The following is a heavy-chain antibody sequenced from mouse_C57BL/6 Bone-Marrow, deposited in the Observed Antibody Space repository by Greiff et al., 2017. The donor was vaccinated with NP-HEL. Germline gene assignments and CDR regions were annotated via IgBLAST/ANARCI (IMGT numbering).Heavy chain of an antibody. V-gene: IGHV5-16*01. Sequence: DVTLVESEGGLVQPGSSMKLSCTASGFTFSDYYMAWVRQVPEKGLEWVANINYDGSSNYYLDPLQSRFIISSNNAKNILYLQMSSLKSEDTATYYCAREGGLRRRTYAMDYWGQGTSVTVSS. CDR2: INYDGSSN. CDR3: AREGGLRRRTYAMDY. D-gene: IGHD2-4*01. CDR1: GFTFSDYY. J-gene: IGHJ4*01.